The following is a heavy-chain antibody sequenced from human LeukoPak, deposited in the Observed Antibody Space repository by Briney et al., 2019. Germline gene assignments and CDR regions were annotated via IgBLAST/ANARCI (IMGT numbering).Heavy chain of an antibody. CDR3: ARAFRSHTHYTIDT. J-gene: IGHJ5*02. D-gene: IGHD2-2*02. CDR1: GFTFSNYW. V-gene: IGHV3-74*01. Sequence: GGSLRLSCAASGFTFSNYWMHWARQAPGKGLVWVSRISSDGSDTTYGDSVKGRFTISRDNAENTLYLQMHSLRADDTAVYYCARAFRSHTHYTIDTWGQGTPVTVSS. CDR2: ISSDGSDT.